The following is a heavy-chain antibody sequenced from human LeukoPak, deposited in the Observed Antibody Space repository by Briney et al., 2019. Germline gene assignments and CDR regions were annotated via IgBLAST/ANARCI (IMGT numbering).Heavy chain of an antibody. V-gene: IGHV1-2*02. CDR1: GYTFTGYY. J-gene: IGHJ5*02. CDR2: INPSSGGT. CDR3: ARDGTLLSIWYQLPPFDP. D-gene: IGHD2-2*01. Sequence: GASVKVSCKASGYTFTGYYMHWVRQAPGQGLEWMGWINPSSGGTNYAQKFQGGVTMTRDTSISTAYVELSRLRSDDTAVYYCARDGTLLSIWYQLPPFDPWGQGTLVTVSS.